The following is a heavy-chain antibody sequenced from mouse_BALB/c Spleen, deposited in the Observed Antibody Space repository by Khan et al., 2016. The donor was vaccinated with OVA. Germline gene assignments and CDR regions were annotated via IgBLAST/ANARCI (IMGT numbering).Heavy chain of an antibody. CDR1: GYSFTSYL. V-gene: IGHV1-5*01. CDR3: TRGGYRSFAY. CDR2: IYPGNSDT. D-gene: IGHD2-14*01. Sequence: VQLQQSGTVLARPGASVKMSCKASGYSFTSYLIHWVKQRPGQGLEWIGDIYPGNSDTSYNQKFKDKAKLTAGTSASTAYMELSSLTNEDSAVYYSTRGGYRSFAYWGQGTLVTVSA. J-gene: IGHJ3*01.